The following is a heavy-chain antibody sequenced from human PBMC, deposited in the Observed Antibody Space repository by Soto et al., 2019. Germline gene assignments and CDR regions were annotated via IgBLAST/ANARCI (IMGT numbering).Heavy chain of an antibody. CDR1: GDTFSFYT. CDR2: INPIVSMS. D-gene: IGHD3-10*01. J-gene: IGHJ4*02. CDR3: AASYGSGYRAFDY. Sequence: QVQLVQSGTEVKKPGSSVKVSCKASGDTFSFYTINWVRQAPGLGLEWVGRINPIVSMSNYAQKFQGRVSMTADKSTSTVYRELRSLRSDDTAMYFCAASYGSGYRAFDYWGQGALVIVSS. V-gene: IGHV1-69*02.